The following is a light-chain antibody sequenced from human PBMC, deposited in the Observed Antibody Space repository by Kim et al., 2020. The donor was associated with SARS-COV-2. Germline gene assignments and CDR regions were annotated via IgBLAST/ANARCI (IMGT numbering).Light chain of an antibody. V-gene: IGLV1-51*01. CDR1: SSNIGNNY. CDR3: GTWDSSLSAWV. CDR2: DNN. Sequence: GQKVTISGPGSSSNIGNNYVSWYQQLPGTAPKLLIYDNNKRPSGIPDRFSGSKSGTSATLGITGLQTGDEADYYCGTWDSSLSAWVFGGGTQLTVL. J-gene: IGLJ3*02.